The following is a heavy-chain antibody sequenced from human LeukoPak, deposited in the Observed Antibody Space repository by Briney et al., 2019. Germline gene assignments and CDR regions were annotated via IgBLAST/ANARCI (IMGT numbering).Heavy chain of an antibody. J-gene: IGHJ4*02. D-gene: IGHD3-10*01. V-gene: IGHV4-59*01. CDR1: GGSISSYY. Sequence: PSETLSLTCTVSGGSISSYYWSWLRQPPGKGLEWIGYIYYSGSTNYNPSLKSRVTISVDTSKNQFSLKLSSVTAADTAVYYCARMESYYGSGSPIDYWGQGTLVTVSS. CDR3: ARMESYYGSGSPIDY. CDR2: IYYSGST.